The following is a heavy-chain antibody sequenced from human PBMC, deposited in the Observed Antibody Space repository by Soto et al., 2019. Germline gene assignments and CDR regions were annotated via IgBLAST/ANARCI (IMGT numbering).Heavy chain of an antibody. CDR2: INHSGST. CDR3: ARAYDFWSGYRVYYMEV. J-gene: IGHJ6*03. CDR1: GGSFSGYY. Sequence: SETLSLTCAVYGGSFSGYYWSWIRQPPGKGLEWIGEINHSGSTNYNPSLKSRVTISVDTSKNQFSLKLSSVTAADTAVYYCARAYDFWSGYRVYYMEVWGKGTTVT. V-gene: IGHV4-34*01. D-gene: IGHD3-3*01.